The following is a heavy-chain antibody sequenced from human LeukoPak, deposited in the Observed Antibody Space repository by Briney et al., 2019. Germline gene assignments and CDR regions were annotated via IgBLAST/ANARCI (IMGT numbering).Heavy chain of an antibody. D-gene: IGHD6-13*01. CDR2: INSDGSNT. V-gene: IGHV3-74*01. CDR1: GFTFSSYW. CDR3: ASPELTYSSSWYSH. J-gene: IGHJ4*02. Sequence: GGSLRLSCAASGFTFSSYWIHWVRQAPGKRLVWVSRINSDGSNTDYADSVKGRFTISRDNAKNTLYLQMNSLRAEDTAVYYCASPELTYSSSWYSHWGQGTLVTVSS.